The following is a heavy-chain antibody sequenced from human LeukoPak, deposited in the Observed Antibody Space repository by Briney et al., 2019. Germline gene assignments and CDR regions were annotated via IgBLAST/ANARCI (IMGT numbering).Heavy chain of an antibody. D-gene: IGHD6-19*01. V-gene: IGHV3-33*01. Sequence: GGSLRLSCAASGFTFSSYGMHWVRQAPGKGLEWVAVIWYDGSNKYYAGSVKGRFTISRDNSKNTLYLQMNSLRAEDTAVYYCARESGNGYSSGWYPYYYYGMDVWGQGTTVTVFS. J-gene: IGHJ6*02. CDR3: ARESGNGYSSGWYPYYYYGMDV. CDR2: IWYDGSNK. CDR1: GFTFSSYG.